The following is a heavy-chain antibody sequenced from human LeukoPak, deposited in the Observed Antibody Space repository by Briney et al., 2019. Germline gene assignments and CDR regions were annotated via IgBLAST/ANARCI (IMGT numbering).Heavy chain of an antibody. D-gene: IGHD4-23*01. CDR3: ARRDYGGKHFDY. CDR2: IYPGDSDT. Sequence: GASLQISGKGSGSIFTSYWIGGGRPLRGKGLEWMGIIYPGDSDTCYSPSFQGQVTISADKSISTSYLQWSSLKDSDTAMYYCARRDYGGKHFDYWGQGTLVTVSS. J-gene: IGHJ4*02. V-gene: IGHV5-51*01. CDR1: GSIFTSYW.